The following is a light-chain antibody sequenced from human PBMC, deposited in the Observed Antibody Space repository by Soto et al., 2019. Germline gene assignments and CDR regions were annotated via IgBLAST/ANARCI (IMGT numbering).Light chain of an antibody. J-gene: IGLJ2*01. CDR3: QVWDSSSDHVV. Sequence: SYELTQPPSVSVAPGKTARITCGGNNIGSNSVHWYQQRPGQAPVVVIYYDSDRPSGIPERFSDSNSGNTATLTISRVEAGDEADYYCQVWDSSSDHVVFGGGTKLTVL. V-gene: IGLV3-21*04. CDR2: YDS. CDR1: NIGSNS.